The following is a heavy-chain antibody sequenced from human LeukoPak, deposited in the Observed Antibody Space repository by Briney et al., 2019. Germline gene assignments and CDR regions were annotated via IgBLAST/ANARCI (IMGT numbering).Heavy chain of an antibody. CDR1: GFTFSSYW. CDR3: VRERTNYYDSSGYY. J-gene: IGHJ4*02. CDR2: IKQDGSEK. V-gene: IGHV3-7*05. Sequence: GGSLRLSCAASGFTFSSYWMSWVRQAPGKGLEWVANIKQDGSEKYYVDSVKGRFTISRDNAKNSLYLEMNSLRAEDTAVYYCVRERTNYYDSSGYYWGQGTLVTVSS. D-gene: IGHD3-22*01.